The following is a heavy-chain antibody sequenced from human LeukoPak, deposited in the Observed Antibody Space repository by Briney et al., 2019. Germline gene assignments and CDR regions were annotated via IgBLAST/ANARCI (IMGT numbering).Heavy chain of an antibody. V-gene: IGHV4-39*07. J-gene: IGHJ4*02. CDR3: ARGRSSGWYGSRYFDY. CDR2: IYYSGST. D-gene: IGHD6-19*01. Sequence: PSETLSLTCTVSGGSISSSSYYWGWIRQPPGKGLEWIGSIYYSGSTYYNPSLKSRVTISVDTSKNQFSLKLSSVTASDTAVYYCARGRSSGWYGSRYFDYWGQGTLVTVSS. CDR1: GGSISSSSYY.